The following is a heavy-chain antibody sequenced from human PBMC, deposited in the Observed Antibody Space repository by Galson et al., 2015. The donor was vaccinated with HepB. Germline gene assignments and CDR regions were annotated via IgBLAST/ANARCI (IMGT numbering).Heavy chain of an antibody. CDR2: IYPGDSET. CDR1: GYSFRNYW. V-gene: IGHV5-51*01. D-gene: IGHD2-2*01. CDR3: ARLGHAGYHYYGRDV. J-gene: IGHJ6*02. Sequence: QSGAEVKKPGESLKISCKASGYSFRNYWIGWVRQMPGKGLECMGIIYPGDSETRYSPSFQGQVTLSADKSTNTAYLQWSSLKASDTAMYYCARLGHAGYHYYGRDVGGQGTTVTVSS.